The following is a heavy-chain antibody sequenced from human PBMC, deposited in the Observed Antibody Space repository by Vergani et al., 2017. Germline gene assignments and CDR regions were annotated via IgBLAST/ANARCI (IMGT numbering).Heavy chain of an antibody. D-gene: IGHD1-26*01. CDR2: INPSGGST. CDR1: GYPFTSYY. Sequence: QVPLVQSGAAVKKPGASVKVSCKASGYPFTSYYMLWVRPAPGQGLEWMVLINPSGGSTSYAQKFQGRVTMTRDTSTSTVDMELSSLRSEDTAVYYCARELIVGATHFDYWGQGTLVTVSS. J-gene: IGHJ4*02. V-gene: IGHV1-46*01. CDR3: ARELIVGATHFDY.